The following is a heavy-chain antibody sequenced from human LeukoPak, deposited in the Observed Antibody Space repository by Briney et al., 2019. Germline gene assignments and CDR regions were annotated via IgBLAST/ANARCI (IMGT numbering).Heavy chain of an antibody. CDR1: GDSITNYY. J-gene: IGHJ4*02. Sequence: SETLSLTCTVSGDSITNYYWSWIRQPAEKGMEWIGRIYSSGSTNYNPSLKRRVTMSIDTSKNQFSLELTSVTAADTAVYYCARNPVTGSNPKFDYWGQGTLVTVSS. V-gene: IGHV4-4*07. CDR3: ARNPVTGSNPKFDY. CDR2: IYSSGST. D-gene: IGHD3-9*01.